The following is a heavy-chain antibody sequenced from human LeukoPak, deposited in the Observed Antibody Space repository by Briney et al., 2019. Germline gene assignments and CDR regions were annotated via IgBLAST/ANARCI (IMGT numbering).Heavy chain of an antibody. D-gene: IGHD2-21*01. CDR1: GFTFSSSA. J-gene: IGHJ4*02. Sequence: GASVKVSCKASGFTFSSSAVQWARQARGRRLELIGWIVVCSGNTNYAQKFQDRVTITRDMSTGTAFMELSSLRSEDTAVYYCAADDQQLLMWGQGTLVTVSS. CDR2: IVVCSGNT. V-gene: IGHV1-58*01. CDR3: AADDQQLLM.